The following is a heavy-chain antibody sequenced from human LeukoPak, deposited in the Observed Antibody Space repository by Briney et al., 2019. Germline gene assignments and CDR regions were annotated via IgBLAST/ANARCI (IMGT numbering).Heavy chain of an antibody. V-gene: IGHV3-30*18. J-gene: IGHJ4*02. D-gene: IGHD2-15*01. Sequence: GGSLRLSCAASGFTFSSYGMHWVRQAPGKGLEWVAVISYDGSNKYYADSVKGRFTISRDNSKNTLYLQMNSQRAEDTAVYYCAKGGAHHAFDYWGQGTLVTVSS. CDR3: AKGGAHHAFDY. CDR1: GFTFSSYG. CDR2: ISYDGSNK.